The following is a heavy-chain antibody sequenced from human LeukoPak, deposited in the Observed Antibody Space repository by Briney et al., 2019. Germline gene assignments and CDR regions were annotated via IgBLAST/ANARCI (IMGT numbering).Heavy chain of an antibody. J-gene: IGHJ3*02. CDR2: IYYSGST. CDR1: GGSISNYY. V-gene: IGHV4-59*01. D-gene: IGHD2-2*01. CDR3: GRYLKPSALSVFDI. Sequence: PSETLSLTCTVSGGSISNYYWSWIRQPPGKGLEWIGYIYYSGSTNYNPSLKSRVTISVDTSKNQFSLKLRSVTAADTAVYYCGRYLKPSALSVFDIWGQGTMVTVSS.